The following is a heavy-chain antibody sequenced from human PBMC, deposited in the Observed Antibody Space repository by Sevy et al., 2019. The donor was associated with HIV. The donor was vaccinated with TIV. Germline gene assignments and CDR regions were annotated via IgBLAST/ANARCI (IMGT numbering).Heavy chain of an antibody. CDR3: ARDRGYCSGGSCYSLFSNNYGMDV. V-gene: IGHV3-21*01. CDR2: ISSSSSYI. D-gene: IGHD2-15*01. Sequence: GGSLRLSCAASGFTFSSYSMNWVRQAPGKGLEWASSISSSSSYIYYADSVKGRFTISRDNAKNSWYLQMNSLRAEDTAVYYCARDRGYCSGGSCYSLFSNNYGMDVWGQGTTVTVSS. J-gene: IGHJ6*02. CDR1: GFTFSSYS.